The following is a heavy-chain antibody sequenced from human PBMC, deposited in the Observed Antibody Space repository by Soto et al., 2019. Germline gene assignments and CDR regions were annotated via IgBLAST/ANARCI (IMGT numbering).Heavy chain of an antibody. Sequence: SETLSLTCAVYGGSFSGYYWSWIRQPPGKGLEWIGEINHSGSTNYNPSLKSRVTISVDTSKNQFSLKLSSVTAADTAVYYCAREWRGGYSSSWYRYTNFDYWGQGTLVTVSS. CDR1: GGSFSGYY. J-gene: IGHJ4*02. D-gene: IGHD6-13*01. V-gene: IGHV4-34*01. CDR2: INHSGST. CDR3: AREWRGGYSSSWYRYTNFDY.